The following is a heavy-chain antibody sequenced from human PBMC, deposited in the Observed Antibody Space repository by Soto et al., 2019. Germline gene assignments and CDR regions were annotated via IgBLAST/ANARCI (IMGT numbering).Heavy chain of an antibody. Sequence: SETLSLTCAVSGGSISSGGYSWSWIRQPPGKGLEWIGYIYHSGSTYYNPSLKSRVTISVDRSKNQFSLKLSSVTAADTAVYYCARLSSYSSSWYRFDPWGQGTLVTVSS. CDR2: IYHSGST. D-gene: IGHD6-13*01. CDR3: ARLSSYSSSWYRFDP. CDR1: GGSISSGGYS. J-gene: IGHJ5*02. V-gene: IGHV4-30-2*01.